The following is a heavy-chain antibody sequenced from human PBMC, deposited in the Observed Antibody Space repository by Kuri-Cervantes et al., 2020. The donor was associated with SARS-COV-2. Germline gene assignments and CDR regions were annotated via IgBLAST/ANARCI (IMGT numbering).Heavy chain of an antibody. CDR2: ISTDGTIT. CDR3: ARDSGPLRYSSFDY. Sequence: GESLKIPCATSGFTLENHGMHWVRQAPGKGLVLLAVISTDGTITHYADSVKGPFPISRDNSKSTLYLEINSLRAEDTSVYYCARDSGPLRYSSFDYWGLGALVTVSS. V-gene: IGHV3-30*03. J-gene: IGHJ4*02. D-gene: IGHD3-9*01. CDR1: GFTLENHG.